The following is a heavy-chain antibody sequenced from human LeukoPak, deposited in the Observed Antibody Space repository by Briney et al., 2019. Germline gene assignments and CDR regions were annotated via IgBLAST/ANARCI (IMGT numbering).Heavy chain of an antibody. Sequence: ASVKVSCKASGYTFTSYYMHWVRQAPGQGLEWMGIINPSGGSTSYAQKFQGRVTMTRDTSTSTVYMELSSLRSEDTAVYYCAREFVVVPAATNNWFDPWGQGTLVTVSS. D-gene: IGHD2-2*01. CDR3: AREFVVVPAATNNWFDP. J-gene: IGHJ5*02. CDR1: GYTFTSYY. V-gene: IGHV1-46*01. CDR2: INPSGGST.